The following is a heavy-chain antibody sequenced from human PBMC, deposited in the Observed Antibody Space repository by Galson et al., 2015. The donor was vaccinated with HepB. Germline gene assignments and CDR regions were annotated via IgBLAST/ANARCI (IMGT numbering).Heavy chain of an antibody. CDR1: GSSLSTYY. D-gene: IGHD3-10*01. V-gene: IGHV4-59*01. CDR2: VYYSGNT. J-gene: IGHJ4*02. Sequence: TLSLTCTVSGSSLSTYYWNWIRQPPGTGLEWIGYVYYSGNTYYSPSLKSRVTISVDTSTSQFSLNLRSVTAADTAVYYCARAFGTTYYFDYWGQGTLVTVSS. CDR3: ARAFGTTYYFDY.